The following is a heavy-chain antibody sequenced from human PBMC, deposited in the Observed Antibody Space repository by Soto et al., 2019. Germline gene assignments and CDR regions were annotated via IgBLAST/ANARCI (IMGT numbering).Heavy chain of an antibody. V-gene: IGHV3-74*01. D-gene: IGHD4-17*01. J-gene: IGHJ4*02. Sequence: EVQLVESGGGLVQPGGSLRLSCAASGLTFSSYWMHWVRQAPGKGLVWVSRINSDGSSTNYADSVKGRFTISRDNAKHTLYLHMNSLSAEDTDVYYWALSYTVTTDYWGQGTLVTVSS. CDR3: ALSYTVTTDY. CDR1: GLTFSSYW. CDR2: INSDGSST.